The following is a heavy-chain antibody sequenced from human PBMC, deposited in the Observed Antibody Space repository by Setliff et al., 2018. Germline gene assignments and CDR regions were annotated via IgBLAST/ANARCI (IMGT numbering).Heavy chain of an antibody. V-gene: IGHV1-18*01. CDR2: ISVYNGKT. CDR1: GGTFSSYA. J-gene: IGHJ3*02. CDR3: ARPDVGGSWTSDAFDI. Sequence: ASVKVSCKASGGTFSSYAISWVRQAPGQGLEWMGWISVYNGKTKYAQKFQGRVTMTTDTPTRTAYMELSSLRFEDTAVYYCARPDVGGSWTSDAFDIWGQGTLVTVSS.